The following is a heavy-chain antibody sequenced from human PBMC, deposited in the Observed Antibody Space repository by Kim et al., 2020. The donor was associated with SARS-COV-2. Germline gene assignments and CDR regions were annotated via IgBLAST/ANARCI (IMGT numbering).Heavy chain of an antibody. CDR1: GGSLTPYF. Sequence: SETLSLTCSVYGGSLTPYFWYWIRQPPGRGLEWIGETSHFGLTNYNPSLASRVTMSVDKSKNQLSLRMTSLIAADTAIYYCARGSTGSSSFYFLDVWGEG. D-gene: IGHD6-6*01. CDR3: ARGSTGSSSFYFLDV. J-gene: IGHJ6*03. CDR2: TSHFGLT. V-gene: IGHV4-34*01.